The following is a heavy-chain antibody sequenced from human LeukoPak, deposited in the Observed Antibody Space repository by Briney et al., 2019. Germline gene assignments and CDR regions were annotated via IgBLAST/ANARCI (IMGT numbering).Heavy chain of an antibody. D-gene: IGHD4-11*01. CDR1: GFTFSSHA. CDR2: ISYDGSNK. J-gene: IGHJ6*02. CDR3: ARDKLTTLSLPMGGPIKYYYYGMDV. V-gene: IGHV3-30-3*01. Sequence: PGGSLRLSCAASGFTFSSHAMHWVRQAPGKGLEWVAVISYDGSNKYYADSVKGRSTISRDNSKNTLYLQMNSLRAENTAVYYCARDKLTTLSLPMGGPIKYYYYGMDVWGQGTTVTVSS.